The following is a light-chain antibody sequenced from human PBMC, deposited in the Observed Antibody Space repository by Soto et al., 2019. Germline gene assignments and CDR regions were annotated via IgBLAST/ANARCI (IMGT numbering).Light chain of an antibody. Sequence: DIQMTQSPSSLSANVGDRVTITCRARQSISTYLSWYQKKVGKHPKLLIYAASALVSGVPSRFSGSGSGTDFNLTISSLQPEDFATYESQQRYSTTPTFGQGTKVDIK. J-gene: IGKJ1*01. V-gene: IGKV1-39*01. CDR3: QQRYSTTPT. CDR1: QSISTY. CDR2: AAS.